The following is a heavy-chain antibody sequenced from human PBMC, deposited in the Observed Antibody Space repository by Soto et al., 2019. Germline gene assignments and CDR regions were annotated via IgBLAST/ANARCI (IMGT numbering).Heavy chain of an antibody. D-gene: IGHD6-13*01. J-gene: IGHJ5*02. CDR2: LRDDANDA. CDR1: GFTFSNYG. CDR3: ARPYSINSNWFGP. Sequence: QVQLVESGGGVVQPGTSLRLSCAASGFTFSNYGMHWVRQAPGKGLEWVAVLRDDANDAYYADSVKGRFTISRDNSKNTLYLQMRSLRAEDTAVYYCARPYSINSNWFGPWGQGTLVTVSS. V-gene: IGHV3-33*01.